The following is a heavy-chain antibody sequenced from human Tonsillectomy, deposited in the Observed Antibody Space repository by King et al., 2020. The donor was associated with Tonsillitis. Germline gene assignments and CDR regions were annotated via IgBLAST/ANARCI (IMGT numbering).Heavy chain of an antibody. J-gene: IGHJ4*02. Sequence: VQLVESGGDLVQPGGSLRLSCAASGFTFSTYAMSWVRQAPGKGLEWVSGISASGGSTYYADSVKGRFTISRDNSKNTLYLQMNSLRAEDTAVYFCAKDQLGIWYYFDSWGQGTLVTVSS. CDR1: GFTFSTYA. CDR2: ISASGGST. D-gene: IGHD7-27*01. V-gene: IGHV3-23*04. CDR3: AKDQLGIWYYFDS.